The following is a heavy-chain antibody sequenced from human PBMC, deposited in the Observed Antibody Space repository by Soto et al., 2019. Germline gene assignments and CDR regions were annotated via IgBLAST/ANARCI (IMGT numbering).Heavy chain of an antibody. V-gene: IGHV3-30*18. CDR2: ISYDGSNK. J-gene: IGHJ6*02. CDR1: GFTFSSYG. Sequence: GSLGLACAASGFTFSSYGMHWVRQAPGKGLEWVAVISYDGSNKYYADSVKGRFTISRDNSKNTLYLQMNSLRAEDTAVYYCAKDLWPSLVGLYGMDVWGQGTKVTV. D-gene: IGHD2-2*01. CDR3: AKDLWPSLVGLYGMDV.